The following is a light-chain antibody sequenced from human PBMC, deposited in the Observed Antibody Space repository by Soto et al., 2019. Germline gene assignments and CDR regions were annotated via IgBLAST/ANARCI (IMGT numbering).Light chain of an antibody. V-gene: IGKV1-5*03. CDR2: KAS. CDR3: QQYNSYPIT. J-gene: IGKJ5*01. CDR1: QSINSW. Sequence: DIQMTQSPSTLSASVGDRVTITCRASQSINSWLAWYQQKPGKAPNLLIYKASSLESGVTSRFSGSGSGTEFTLTISSLQPDYFTTYYCQQYNSYPITFGQGTRLEIK.